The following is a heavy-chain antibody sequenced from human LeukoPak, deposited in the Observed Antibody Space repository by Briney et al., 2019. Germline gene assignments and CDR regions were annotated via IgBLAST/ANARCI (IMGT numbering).Heavy chain of an antibody. D-gene: IGHD3-22*01. J-gene: IGHJ4*02. CDR2: INHSGST. V-gene: IGHV4-34*01. Sequence: SETLSLTCAVYGGSFSGYYWSWIRQPPGKGLEWIGEINHSGSTNYNPSLKSRVTISVDTSKNQFSLKLSSVTAADTAVYYCARGPLPYYYDSSGYETYYFDYWGQGTLVTVSS. CDR1: GGSFSGYY. CDR3: ARGPLPYYYDSSGYETYYFDY.